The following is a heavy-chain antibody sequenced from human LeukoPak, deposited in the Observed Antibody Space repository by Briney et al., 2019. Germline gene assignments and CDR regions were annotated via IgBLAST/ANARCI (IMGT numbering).Heavy chain of an antibody. CDR1: GYTFTRYT. V-gene: IGHV1-18*01. J-gene: IGHJ4*02. Sequence: GASVKVSCKGSGYTFTRYTMNWVRQAPGQGLEWMGWISAYNGNTNYAQKLQGRVTMTTDTSTSTAYMELRSLRSDDTAAYYCARDQYFSTYYFDYWGQGTLVTVSS. D-gene: IGHD2/OR15-2a*01. CDR2: ISAYNGNT. CDR3: ARDQYFSTYYFDY.